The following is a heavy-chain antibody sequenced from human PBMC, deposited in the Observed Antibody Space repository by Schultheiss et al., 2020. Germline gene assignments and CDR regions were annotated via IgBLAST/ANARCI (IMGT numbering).Heavy chain of an antibody. CDR2: ISGSGGST. CDR3: AKDTKVGYYYGSGNWFDP. V-gene: IGHV3-23*01. J-gene: IGHJ5*02. Sequence: GGSLRLSCAASGFTFSSYSMNWVRQAPGKGLEWVSAISGSGGSTYYADSVKGRFTISRDNSKNTLYLQMNSLRAEDTALYYCAKDTKVGYYYGSGNWFDPWGQGTLVTVSS. CDR1: GFTFSSYS. D-gene: IGHD3-10*01.